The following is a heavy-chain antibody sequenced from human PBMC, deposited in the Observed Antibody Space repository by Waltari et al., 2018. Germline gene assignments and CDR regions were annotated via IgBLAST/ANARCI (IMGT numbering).Heavy chain of an antibody. V-gene: IGHV1-69*08. Sequence: QVQLVQSGAEVKKPGSSVKVSCKASGGTFSSYAISWVRQAPGQGLEWMGRISLIVGTANYAQKFQGRVTITADKSTSTAYMELSSLRSEDTSVYYCARSDILTGPSHFDYWGQGTLVTVSS. CDR1: GGTFSSYA. CDR2: ISLIVGTA. J-gene: IGHJ4*02. D-gene: IGHD3-9*01. CDR3: ARSDILTGPSHFDY.